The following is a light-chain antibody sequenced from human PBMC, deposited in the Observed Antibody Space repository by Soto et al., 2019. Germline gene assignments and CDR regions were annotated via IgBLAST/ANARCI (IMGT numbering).Light chain of an antibody. CDR2: DAS. J-gene: IGKJ5*01. V-gene: IGKV1-33*01. CDR1: QDISNY. Sequence: DIQMTQSRSSLSASVGDRVTITCQASQDISNYLNWYQQKPGKAPKLLIYDASNLETGAPSRFSGSGSGTDFTFTISSLQPEDIATYYCQQYDNLPITFGQGTRLEI. CDR3: QQYDNLPIT.